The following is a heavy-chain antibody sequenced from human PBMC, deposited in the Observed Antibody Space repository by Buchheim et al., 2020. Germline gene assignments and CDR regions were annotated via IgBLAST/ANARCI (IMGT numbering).Heavy chain of an antibody. CDR2: ISGSGGST. J-gene: IGHJ4*02. CDR1: GFTFSSYA. CDR3: AKKDSGSYYRSSEFDY. Sequence: EVQLLESGGGLVQPGGSLRLSCAASGFTFSSYAMSWVRQAPGKGLEWVSAISGSGGSTYYADSVKGRFTTSRDNSKNTLYLQMNSLRAEDTAVEYCAKKDSGSYYRSSEFDYWGQGTL. V-gene: IGHV3-23*01. D-gene: IGHD1-26*01.